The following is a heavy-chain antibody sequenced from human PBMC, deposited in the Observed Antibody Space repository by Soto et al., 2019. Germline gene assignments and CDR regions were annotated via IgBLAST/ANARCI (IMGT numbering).Heavy chain of an antibody. Sequence: SENLALTCTVSGGSISSSGYYWGWIRQPPGKGLEWIGSIYYSGRTYCKSSLKSRVTISVDTSKNQFSLKLSSVTAADTAVYYCGILEGLGTNSYYFDFWGRGALVTVSS. CDR2: IYYSGRT. V-gene: IGHV4-39*01. D-gene: IGHD3-9*01. J-gene: IGHJ4*02. CDR3: GILEGLGTNSYYFDF. CDR1: GGSISSSGYY.